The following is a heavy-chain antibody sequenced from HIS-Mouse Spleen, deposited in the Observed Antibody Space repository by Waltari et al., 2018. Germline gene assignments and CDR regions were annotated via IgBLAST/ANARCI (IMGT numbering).Heavy chain of an antibody. J-gene: IGHJ3*02. CDR1: GFTFSSYA. Sequence: ELWGGVVQPWRSLRLSCAASGFTFSSYAMHWVRQAPGKGLEWVAVISYDGSNKYYADSVKGRFTISRDNSKNTLYLQMNSLRAEDTAVYYCARGMYSSSWLSPADDAFDIWGQGTMVTVSS. D-gene: IGHD6-6*01. CDR2: ISYDGSNK. CDR3: ARGMYSSSWLSPADDAFDI. V-gene: IGHV3-30-3*01.